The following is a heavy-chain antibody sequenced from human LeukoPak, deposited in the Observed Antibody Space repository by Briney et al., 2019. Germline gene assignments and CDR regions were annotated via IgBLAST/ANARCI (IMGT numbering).Heavy chain of an antibody. J-gene: IGHJ3*02. CDR3: ARQPGHIVVVTAPPGAFDI. D-gene: IGHD2-21*02. CDR2: IYPGDCDT. V-gene: IGHV5-51*01. CDR1: GYSFTSYW. Sequence: GESLKISCKGSGYSFTSYWIGWVRQMPGKGLEWMGIIYPGDCDTRYSPSFQGQVTISADKSISTAYLQWSSLKASDTAMYDCARQPGHIVVVTAPPGAFDIWGQGTMVTVSS.